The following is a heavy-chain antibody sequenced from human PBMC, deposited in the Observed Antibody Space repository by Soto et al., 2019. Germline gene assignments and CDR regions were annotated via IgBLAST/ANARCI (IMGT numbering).Heavy chain of an antibody. CDR3: ARGPGYSTGWYSDY. Sequence: GGSLRPSCAASGFTFSSFEMNWVRQAPGKGLEWLSYISSSADTIYYADSVRGRFTTSRDNAKNSLSLQMNSLRGEDTAIYYCARGPGYSTGWYSDYWGQGTLVTVSS. J-gene: IGHJ4*02. CDR1: GFTFSSFE. D-gene: IGHD6-19*01. CDR2: ISSSADTI. V-gene: IGHV3-48*03.